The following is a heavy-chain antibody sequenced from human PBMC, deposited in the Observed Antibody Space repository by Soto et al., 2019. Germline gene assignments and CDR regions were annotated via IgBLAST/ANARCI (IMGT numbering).Heavy chain of an antibody. J-gene: IGHJ3*02. CDR1: GFTFDDYA. Sequence: GGSLRLSCAASGFTFDDYAMHWVRQAPGKGLEWVSGISWNSGSIGYADSVKGRFTISRDNAKNSLYLQMNSLRAEDTALYYCAKDMSGGSGSFVYAFDIWGQGTMVTVSS. V-gene: IGHV3-9*01. CDR2: ISWNSGSI. D-gene: IGHD3-10*01. CDR3: AKDMSGGSGSFVYAFDI.